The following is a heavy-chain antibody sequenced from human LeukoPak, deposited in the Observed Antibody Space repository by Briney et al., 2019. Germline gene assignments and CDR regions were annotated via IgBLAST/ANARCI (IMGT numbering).Heavy chain of an antibody. V-gene: IGHV3-7*01. CDR3: ARGGTYDI. CDR1: GFTSSRYW. J-gene: IGHJ3*02. Sequence: GGSLRLSCVASGFTSSRYWMTWFRQAPGKGLEWVANIKQDGSQKNYVGSVKGRFTISRDNAKKSLYLQMNSLRGEDMAVYFCARGGTYDIWGQGTRVTVSS. CDR2: IKQDGSQK.